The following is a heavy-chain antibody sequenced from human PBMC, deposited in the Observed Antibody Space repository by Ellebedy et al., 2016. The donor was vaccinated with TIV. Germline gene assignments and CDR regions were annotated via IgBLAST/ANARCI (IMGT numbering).Heavy chain of an antibody. CDR1: GFTFSSYA. Sequence: SLKISCAASGFTFSSYAMHWVRQAPGKGLEWVAVISSDGSSEYYADSVKGRFTISRDNSKNTLYLQMNSLRVEDTAVYYCARGGRRWGQGTLVTVSS. CDR3: ARGGRR. V-gene: IGHV3-30-3*01. D-gene: IGHD3-10*01. J-gene: IGHJ4*02. CDR2: ISSDGSSE.